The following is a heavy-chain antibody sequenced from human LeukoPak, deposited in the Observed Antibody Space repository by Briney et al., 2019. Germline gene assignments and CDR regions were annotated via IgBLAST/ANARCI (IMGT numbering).Heavy chain of an antibody. J-gene: IGHJ6*03. CDR1: GYTFTSYG. CDR2: IIPIFGTA. Sequence: SVKVSCKASGYTFTSYGINWVRQAPGQGLEWMGGIIPIFGTANYAQKFQGRVTITADKSTSTAYMELSSLRSEDTAVYYCARGIREITMVRGAHYYYYYMDVWGKGTTVTVSS. V-gene: IGHV1-69*06. D-gene: IGHD3-10*01. CDR3: ARGIREITMVRGAHYYYYYMDV.